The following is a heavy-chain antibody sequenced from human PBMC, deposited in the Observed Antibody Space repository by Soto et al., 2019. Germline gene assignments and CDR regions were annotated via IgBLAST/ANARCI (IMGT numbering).Heavy chain of an antibody. Sequence: PGGSLRLSCAASGFTFSSYAMAGVRQAPGKGLEWVPAISGSGGSTYYADSVKGRFTISRDNSKNTLYLQMNSLRAEDTAVYYCANWYSSFTDYWGQGTLVTVSS. CDR2: ISGSGGST. CDR3: ANWYSSFTDY. CDR1: GFTFSSYA. V-gene: IGHV3-23*01. D-gene: IGHD6-13*01. J-gene: IGHJ4*02.